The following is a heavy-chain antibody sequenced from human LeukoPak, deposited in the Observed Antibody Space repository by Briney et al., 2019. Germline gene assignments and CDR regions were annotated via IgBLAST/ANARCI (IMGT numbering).Heavy chain of an antibody. CDR3: ARLGRYDVLTGPDY. D-gene: IGHD3-9*01. V-gene: IGHV5-51*01. CDR1: GYNFTNYW. J-gene: IGHJ4*02. CDR2: IYPGESDP. Sequence: GESLKISCQGSGYNFTNYWIGWVRQTPGKGLGWMGIIYPGESDPRYSPSFQGQVTISADKSINTAYLRWGSLKAADTAMYHCARLGRYDVLTGPDYWGQGTLVTVSS.